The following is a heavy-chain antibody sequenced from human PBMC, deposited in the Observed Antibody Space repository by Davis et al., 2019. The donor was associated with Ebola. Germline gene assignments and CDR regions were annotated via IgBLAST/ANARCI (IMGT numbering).Heavy chain of an antibody. V-gene: IGHV1-46*01. CDR1: GYTFTSYA. J-gene: IGHJ4*02. CDR2: INPSSGST. CDR3: ARKAAYFYSFDY. D-gene: IGHD3-16*01. Sequence: AASVKVSCKASGYTFTSYAMHWVRQAPGQGLEWMGMINPSSGSTSYAQNFQGRVTMTRDTSTTTVYMELSSLRSEDTAVYYCARKAAYFYSFDYWGQGTLVTVSS.